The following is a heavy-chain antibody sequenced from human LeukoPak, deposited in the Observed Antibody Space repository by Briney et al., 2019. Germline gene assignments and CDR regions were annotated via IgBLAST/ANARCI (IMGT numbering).Heavy chain of an antibody. CDR3: ARTNSLGYYFDY. Sequence: PSETLSLTCTVSGGSISSYYWSWIRQPPGKGLEWIGYIYYSGSTNYNPSLKSRVTISVDTSKNQFSLKLSSVTAADTAVYYCARTNSLGYYFDYWGQGTLVTVSS. J-gene: IGHJ4*02. CDR2: IYYSGST. V-gene: IGHV4-59*01. CDR1: GGSISSYY. D-gene: IGHD3-16*01.